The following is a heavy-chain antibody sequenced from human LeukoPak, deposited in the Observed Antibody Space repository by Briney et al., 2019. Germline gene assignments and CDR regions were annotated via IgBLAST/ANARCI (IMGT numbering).Heavy chain of an antibody. CDR3: ATTRFFDY. J-gene: IGHJ4*02. Sequence: GGSLRLSCAASGFTFTGYAMHWVRQAPGKGLEWVAVISYDGSNKYYADSVKGRFTISRDNSKNTLYLQMNSLRAEDTAVYYCATTRFFDYWGQGTLVTVSS. V-gene: IGHV3-30*04. CDR1: GFTFTGYA. CDR2: ISYDGSNK. D-gene: IGHD1-14*01.